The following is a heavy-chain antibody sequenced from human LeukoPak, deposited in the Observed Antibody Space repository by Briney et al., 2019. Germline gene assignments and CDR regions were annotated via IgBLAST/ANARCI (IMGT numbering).Heavy chain of an antibody. J-gene: IGHJ4*02. CDR3: ARGDPSWGVVVISEAHY. Sequence: GGSLRLSCAASGFTFSSYWMHWVRQAPGKGLVWVARINSDGSSTTYADSVKGRFTISRDNAKNTLHLQMNSLRVEDTAVYYCARGDPSWGVVVISEAHYWGQGTLVTVSS. CDR2: INSDGSST. V-gene: IGHV3-74*01. CDR1: GFTFSSYW. D-gene: IGHD3-22*01.